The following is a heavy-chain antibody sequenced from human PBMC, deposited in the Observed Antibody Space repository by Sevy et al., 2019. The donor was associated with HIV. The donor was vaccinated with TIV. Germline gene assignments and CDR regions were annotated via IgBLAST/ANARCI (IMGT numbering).Heavy chain of an antibody. J-gene: IGHJ4*02. CDR1: GDSISSNNW. CDR2: MFHAGRA. Sequence: SETLSLTCTVSGDSISSNNWWTWVRQPPGKGLEWIGDMFHAGRANYNPPLKGRVTISVDKSTNHFSLNLFSVTAADTAVYYCARRPQIVVPNQIPPLDYWGPGILVTVSS. CDR3: ARRPQIVVPNQIPPLDY. V-gene: IGHV4-4*02. D-gene: IGHD2-15*01.